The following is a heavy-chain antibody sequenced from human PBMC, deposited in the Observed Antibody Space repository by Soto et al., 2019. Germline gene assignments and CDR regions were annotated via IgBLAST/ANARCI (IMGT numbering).Heavy chain of an antibody. D-gene: IGHD2-2*01. V-gene: IGHV3-33*01. CDR3: ARDGTYCSSTSCYLGANWYFDL. J-gene: IGHJ2*01. Sequence: PGGALRRSWAAAGFTFSSYGMHWVRQAPGKGLEWVAVIWYDGSNKYYADSVKGRFTISRDNSKNTLYLQMNSLRAEDTAVYYCARDGTYCSSTSCYLGANWYFDLWGRGPLVPASS. CDR1: GFTFSSYG. CDR2: IWYDGSNK.